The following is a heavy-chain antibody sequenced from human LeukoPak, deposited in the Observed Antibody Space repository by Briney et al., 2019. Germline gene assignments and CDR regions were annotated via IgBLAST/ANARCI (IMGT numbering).Heavy chain of an antibody. CDR3: ARVTFGGVIVEAFDI. Sequence: ASVKVSCKASGYTFTGYYMHWVRQAPGQGLEWMGWINPNSGGTNYAQRFQGRVTMTRDTSISTAYMELSRLRSDDTAVYYCARVTFGGVIVEAFDIWGQGTMVTVSS. D-gene: IGHD3-16*02. V-gene: IGHV1-2*02. J-gene: IGHJ3*02. CDR2: INPNSGGT. CDR1: GYTFTGYY.